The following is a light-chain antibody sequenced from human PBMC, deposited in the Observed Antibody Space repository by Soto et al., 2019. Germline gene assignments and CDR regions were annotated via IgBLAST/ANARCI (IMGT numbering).Light chain of an antibody. V-gene: IGKV2-28*01. CDR1: QSLLHSNGYNY. CDR3: MQALQTRYT. Sequence: DIVMTQSPLSLPVTPGEPASISCRSSQSLLHSNGYNYLDWYLQKPGQSPQLLIYLGSNRDSGVPDRFSGSGSGTDFTLTISRVEAEDVGVYYCMQALQTRYTFGQGTKLEIK. CDR2: LGS. J-gene: IGKJ2*01.